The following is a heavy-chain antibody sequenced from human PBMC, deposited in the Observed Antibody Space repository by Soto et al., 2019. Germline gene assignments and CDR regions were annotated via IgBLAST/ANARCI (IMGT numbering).Heavy chain of an antibody. J-gene: IGHJ4*02. CDR2: SYYSGST. Sequence: QVQLQESGPGLVKPSETLSLTCTVSGGSISSYYWSWIRQPPGKGLEWIGYSYYSGSTNYNPSLKSRVTISVDTSKNQFSLKLSSVTAADTAVYYCALGEGYYFDYWGQGTLVTVSS. CDR1: GGSISSYY. D-gene: IGHD3-10*01. V-gene: IGHV4-59*01. CDR3: ALGEGYYFDY.